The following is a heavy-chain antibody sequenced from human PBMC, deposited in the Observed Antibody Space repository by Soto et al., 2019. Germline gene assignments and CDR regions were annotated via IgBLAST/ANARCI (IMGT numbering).Heavy chain of an antibody. Sequence: GSSVQVSCKASGYTFTSYAMHWVRQAPGQRLEWMGWIDAGNGNTKYSQKFQGRVTITRDTSASTAYMELSSLRSEDTAVYYCARDYGVTPIMGFDYWGQGTLVTVSS. J-gene: IGHJ4*02. CDR1: GYTFTSYA. D-gene: IGHD2-21*02. V-gene: IGHV1-3*01. CDR2: IDAGNGNT. CDR3: ARDYGVTPIMGFDY.